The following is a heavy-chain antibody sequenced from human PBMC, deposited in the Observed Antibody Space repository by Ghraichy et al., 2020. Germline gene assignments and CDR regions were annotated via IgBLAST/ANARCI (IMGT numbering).Heavy chain of an antibody. CDR2: IIPIFGTA. J-gene: IGHJ3*02. CDR1: GGTFSSYA. CDR3: ARVSGSYYPDDAFDI. V-gene: IGHV1-69*13. Sequence: SVKVSCKASGGTFSSYAISWVRQAPGQGLEWMGGIIPIFGTANYAQKFQGRVTITADESTSTAYMELSSLRSEDTAVYYCARVSGSYYPDDAFDIWGQGTMVTVSS. D-gene: IGHD1-26*01.